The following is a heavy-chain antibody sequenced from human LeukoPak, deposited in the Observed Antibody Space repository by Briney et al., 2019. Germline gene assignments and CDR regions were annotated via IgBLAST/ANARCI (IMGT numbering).Heavy chain of an antibody. CDR2: ISYDGSNK. J-gene: IGHJ6*02. CDR3: ARDRAFYYYYYGMDV. Sequence: PGGSLRLSCAASGFTFSSYAMHWVRQAPGKGLEWVAVISYDGSNKYYADSVKGRFTISRDNSKNTLYLQMNSLRAEDTAVYYCARDRAFYYYYYGMDVWGQGTTVTVSS. CDR1: GFTFSSYA. D-gene: IGHD3-10*01. V-gene: IGHV3-30-3*01.